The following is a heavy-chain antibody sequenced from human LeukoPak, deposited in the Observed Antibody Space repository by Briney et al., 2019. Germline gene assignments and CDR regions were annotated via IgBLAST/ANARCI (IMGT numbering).Heavy chain of an antibody. CDR3: ARDPDYCSGGSCYPYYFDY. Sequence: GGSLRLSCAASGFTFSSYAMSWVRQAPGKGLEWVSAISGSGGSTYYADSVKGHFTISRDNAKNSLYLQMNSLRAEDTAVYYCARDPDYCSGGSCYPYYFDYWGQGTLVTVSS. CDR2: ISGSGGST. J-gene: IGHJ4*02. CDR1: GFTFSSYA. V-gene: IGHV3-23*01. D-gene: IGHD2-15*01.